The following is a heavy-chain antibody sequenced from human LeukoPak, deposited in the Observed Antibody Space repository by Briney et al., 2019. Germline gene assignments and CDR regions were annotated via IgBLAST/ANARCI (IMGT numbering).Heavy chain of an antibody. D-gene: IGHD2-2*01. V-gene: IGHV3-66*02. J-gene: IGHJ4*02. CDR3: VTRPPAGRYFDY. CDR1: GLSVSSNY. Sequence: PGGSLRLSCAGSGLSVSSNYMNWVRQAPGKGLEWVSAIYTGGTTYYADSVKGRFTISRDNSKNTLYLEMNSLRAEDTAVYYCVTRPPAGRYFDYWGQGTKVTVSS. CDR2: IYTGGTT.